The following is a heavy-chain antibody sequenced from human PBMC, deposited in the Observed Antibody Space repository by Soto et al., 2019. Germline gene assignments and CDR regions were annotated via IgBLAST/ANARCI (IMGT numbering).Heavy chain of an antibody. V-gene: IGHV5-51*01. CDR2: IYPGDSDT. CDR1: GYSFTSYW. CDR3: ARHLLEEHYYYYGMDV. J-gene: IGHJ6*02. Sequence: PGESLKISCKGSGYSFTSYWIGWVRQMPGKGLEWMGIIYPGDSDTRYSPSFQGQVTISADKSISTAYLQWSSLKASDTAMYYCARHLLEEHYYYYGMDVWGQGTTVTVSS. D-gene: IGHD1-1*01.